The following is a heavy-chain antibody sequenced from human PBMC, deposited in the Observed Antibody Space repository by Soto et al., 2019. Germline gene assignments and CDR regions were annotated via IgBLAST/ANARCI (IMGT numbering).Heavy chain of an antibody. CDR2: INPNSGDT. CDR1: GYTFAGRY. V-gene: IGHV1-2*06. CDR3: AKEHEHYLYYRMDV. Sequence: ASVKVSCKASGYTFAGRYIHWVRQAPGQGLEWMGRINPNSGDTNYAQKFQGRVTVTRDTSISTAYMELTSLRSADTAVYFCAKEHEHYLYYRMDVWGQGSTVTVSS. J-gene: IGHJ6*02.